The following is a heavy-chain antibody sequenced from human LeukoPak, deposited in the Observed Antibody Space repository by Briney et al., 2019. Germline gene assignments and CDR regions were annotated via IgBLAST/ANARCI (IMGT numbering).Heavy chain of an antibody. J-gene: IGHJ6*02. CDR2: IYYSGST. Sequence: PSETLSLTCTVSGGSISSYYRSWIRQPPGKGLEWIGYIYYSGSTNYNPSLRSRVTISVDTSKNQFSLKLSPVTAADTAVYYCARHTPPDSGYAMDVWGQGTTVTVSS. CDR1: GGSISSYY. V-gene: IGHV4-59*08. CDR3: ARHTPPDSGYAMDV. D-gene: IGHD1-26*01.